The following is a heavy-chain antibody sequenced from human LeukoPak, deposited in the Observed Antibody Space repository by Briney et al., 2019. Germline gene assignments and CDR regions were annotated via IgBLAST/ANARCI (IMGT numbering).Heavy chain of an antibody. CDR3: ARKARGWFDP. CDR1: GESFSGDY. CDR2: INHSGST. V-gene: IGHV4-34*01. Sequence: SETLSLTCAVYGESFSGDYWSWIRQPPGKGLEWIGEINHSGSTNDNPSLKSRVTISVDTSKNQFSLKLSSVTAADTAVYYCARKARGWFDPWGQGTLVTVSS. J-gene: IGHJ5*02.